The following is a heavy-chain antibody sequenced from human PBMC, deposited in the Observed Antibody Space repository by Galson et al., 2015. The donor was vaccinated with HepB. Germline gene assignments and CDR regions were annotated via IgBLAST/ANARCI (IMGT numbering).Heavy chain of an antibody. Sequence: QSGAEVKKPGESLKISCKGSGYSFTSYWISWVRQMPGKGLEWMGRIDPSDSYTNYSPSFQGHVTISADKSISTAYLQWSSLKASDTAMYYCARHPETYYYDSSGYYDYWGQGTLVTVSS. V-gene: IGHV5-10-1*01. CDR3: ARHPETYYYDSSGYYDY. CDR1: GYSFTSYW. J-gene: IGHJ4*02. CDR2: IDPSDSYT. D-gene: IGHD3-22*01.